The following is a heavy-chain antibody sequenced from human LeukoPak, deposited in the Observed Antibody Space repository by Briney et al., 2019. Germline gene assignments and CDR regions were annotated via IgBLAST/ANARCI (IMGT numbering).Heavy chain of an antibody. CDR2: IYYSGNT. J-gene: IGHJ2*01. D-gene: IGHD3-22*01. CDR3: ARDNHYDSSGYYDWYFDL. Sequence: SETPSLTCTVSGGSISSGGYYWSWIRQHPGRGLEWIGYIYYSGNTYYNPSLESRVTISVDTSKTQFSLKLNSVTAADTAVYYCARDNHYDSSGYYDWYFDLWGRGTLVTVSS. CDR1: GGSISSGGYY. V-gene: IGHV4-31*03.